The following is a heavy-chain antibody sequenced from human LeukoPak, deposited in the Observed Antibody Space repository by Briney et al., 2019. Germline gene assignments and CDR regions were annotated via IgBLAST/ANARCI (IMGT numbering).Heavy chain of an antibody. CDR3: ARNRDAYSPFDY. CDR2: ILYTGTA. D-gene: IGHD5-24*01. Sequence: SETLSLTCTVSGGSFSTYYWSWVREPPGEGLEWVGYILYTGTATYNPSLKSRVTISVDTSKNQFSLRLSSVTAADTAVYYCARNRDAYSPFDYWGQGTLVTVSS. V-gene: IGHV4-59*01. CDR1: GGSFSTYY. J-gene: IGHJ4*02.